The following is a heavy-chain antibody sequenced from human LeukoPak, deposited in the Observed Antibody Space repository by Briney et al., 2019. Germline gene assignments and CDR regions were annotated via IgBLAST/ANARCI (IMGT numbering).Heavy chain of an antibody. CDR1: GLTFSSYS. J-gene: IGHJ3*02. CDR3: AKDRVVATNDAFDI. CDR2: ISGSGGST. Sequence: GGSLRLSCVVSGLTFSSYSMSWVRQAPGKGLEWVSAISGSGGSTYYADSVKGRFTISRDNSKNTLYLQMNSLRAEDTAVYYCAKDRVVATNDAFDIWGQGTMVTVSS. D-gene: IGHD1-26*01. V-gene: IGHV3-23*01.